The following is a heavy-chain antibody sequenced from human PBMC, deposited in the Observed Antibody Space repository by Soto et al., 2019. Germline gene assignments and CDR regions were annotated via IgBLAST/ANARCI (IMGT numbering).Heavy chain of an antibody. CDR3: AQPHRPDFYHMDV. J-gene: IGHJ6*03. Sequence: PGGWLRRCWAASGFTLSGYAMDGVRQAPGKGLEYVSGIGSNGVGTYYANSVQGRFTISRDNSKNTVYLQMGSLRPEDMAVYYCAQPHRPDFYHMDVCDKRTTVTVSS. V-gene: IGHV3-64*01. CDR1: GFTLSGYA. CDR2: IGSNGVGT.